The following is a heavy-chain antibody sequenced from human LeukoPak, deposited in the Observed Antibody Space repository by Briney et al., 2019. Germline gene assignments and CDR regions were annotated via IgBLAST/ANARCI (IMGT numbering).Heavy chain of an antibody. CDR2: INQDGSEK. J-gene: IGHJ6*03. CDR1: GFTFSSYW. CDR3: ASVLSNYHYYYMDV. Sequence: PGGSLRLSCAASGFTFSSYWMSWVRQAPGKGLEWVANINQDGSEKYYVDSVKGRFTISRDNAKNSLYLQMNSLRAEDTAVYYCASVLSNYHYYYMDVWGKGTAVTVSS. V-gene: IGHV3-7*01. D-gene: IGHD4-11*01.